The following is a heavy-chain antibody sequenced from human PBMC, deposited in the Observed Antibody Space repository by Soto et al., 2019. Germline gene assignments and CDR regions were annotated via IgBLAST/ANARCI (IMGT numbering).Heavy chain of an antibody. CDR3: ATREVGARKATDFDY. CDR1: GGTFGSNA. V-gene: IGHV1-69*01. D-gene: IGHD1-26*01. Sequence: QVQLVQSGAEVKKPGSSVKVSCRAPGGTFGSNAISWVGQSLGQGVGWMGGIIPIFGTANYAQKFQGRVTITADESTSTAYMELSSLRSEDTAVYYCATREVGARKATDFDYWGQGTLVTVSS. J-gene: IGHJ4*02. CDR2: IIPIFGTA.